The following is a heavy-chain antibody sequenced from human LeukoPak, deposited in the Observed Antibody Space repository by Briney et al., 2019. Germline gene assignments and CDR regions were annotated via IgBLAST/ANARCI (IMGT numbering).Heavy chain of an antibody. CDR2: IYYSGST. J-gene: IGHJ3*02. CDR1: GGSISSSSYY. V-gene: IGHV4-39*07. Sequence: SETLSLTCTVSGGSISSSSYYWGWIRQPPGKGLEWIGSIYYSGSTYYNPSLKSRVTISVDTSKNQFSLKLSSVTAADTAVYYCARTCGGDCYPPGAFDIWGQGTMVTVSS. D-gene: IGHD2-21*02. CDR3: ARTCGGDCYPPGAFDI.